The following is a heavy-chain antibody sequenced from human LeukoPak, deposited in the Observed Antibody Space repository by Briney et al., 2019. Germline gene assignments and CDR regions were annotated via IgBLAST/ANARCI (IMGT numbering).Heavy chain of an antibody. D-gene: IGHD6-6*01. CDR2: ISYDGSNK. CDR3: ARDSSPSIAAPFDP. Sequence: GGSLRLSCAASGFTFSNFGMHWVRQAPGKGLEWVAVISYDGSNKYYADSVKGRFTISRDNSKNTLYLQMNSLRAEDTAVYYCARDSSPSIAAPFDPWGQGTLVTVSS. CDR1: GFTFSNFG. V-gene: IGHV3-30*19. J-gene: IGHJ5*02.